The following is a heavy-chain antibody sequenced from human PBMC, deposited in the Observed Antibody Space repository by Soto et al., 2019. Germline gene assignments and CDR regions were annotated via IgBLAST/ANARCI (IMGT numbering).Heavy chain of an antibody. CDR2: IIPILGIA. J-gene: IGHJ4*02. D-gene: IGHD2-2*01. CDR3: ARRDTNCRSTSCPFDY. Sequence: QVQLVQSGAEVKKPGSSVKVSCKASGGTFSSYTISWVRQAPGQGLEWMGRIIPILGIANYAQKFQGRDTITADKTTSTAYVELSSVRSEDTAVYYCARRDTNCRSTSCPFDYRGQGTLVTDSS. CDR1: GGTFSSYT. V-gene: IGHV1-69*02.